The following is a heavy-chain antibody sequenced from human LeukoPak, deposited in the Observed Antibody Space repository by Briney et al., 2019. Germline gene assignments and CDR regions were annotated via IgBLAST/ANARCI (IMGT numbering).Heavy chain of an antibody. J-gene: IGHJ4*02. CDR2: INTDGSST. D-gene: IGHD6-6*01. CDR1: GFTFSSYW. Sequence: GGSLRLSCSASGFTFSSYWMHWVRQAPGKGLVWVSRINTDGSSTSYADSVKGRFTISRGNAKNTLYLQMNSLRAEDTAVYYCARVIAAPPFDYCGQGTLVTVSS. V-gene: IGHV3-74*01. CDR3: ARVIAAPPFDY.